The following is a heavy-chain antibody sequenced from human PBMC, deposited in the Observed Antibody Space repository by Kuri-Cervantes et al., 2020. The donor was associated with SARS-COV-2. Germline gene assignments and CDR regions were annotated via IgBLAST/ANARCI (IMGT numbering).Heavy chain of an antibody. CDR2: ISHDGKNK. J-gene: IGHJ4*02. Sequence: GESLKISCAASGFTVSGNYMSWVRQAPGKGLEWVAVISHDGKNKKCIASGKGRFTISRDNSQNTLYLHMKSLRSEDTAMYYCAKDRVGVQDFWGQGTLVTVSS. V-gene: IGHV3-30*18. CDR1: GFTVSGNY. CDR3: AKDRVGVQDF. D-gene: IGHD2-21*01.